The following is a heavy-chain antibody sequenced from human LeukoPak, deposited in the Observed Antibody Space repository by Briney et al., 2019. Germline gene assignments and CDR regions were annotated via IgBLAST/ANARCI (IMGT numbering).Heavy chain of an antibody. V-gene: IGHV3-23*01. CDR3: AKDRGDGYNYPHYYFDY. CDR2: ISGGGVST. D-gene: IGHD5-24*01. Sequence: GGSLRLSCTASGFTFGDYALSWVRQAPGKGLEWVSAISGGGVSTYYADSVKGRFTISRDNSKNTLYLQMNSLRAEDTAIYYCAKDRGDGYNYPHYYFDYWGQGTLVTVSS. CDR1: GFTFGDYA. J-gene: IGHJ4*02.